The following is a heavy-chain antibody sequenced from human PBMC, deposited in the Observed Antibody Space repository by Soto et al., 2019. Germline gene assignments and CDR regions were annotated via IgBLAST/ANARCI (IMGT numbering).Heavy chain of an antibody. CDR3: ARRAGGANFDF. J-gene: IGHJ4*02. V-gene: IGHV4-39*01. Sequence: QLQLQESGPGLVKPSETLSLTCTVSGAFITSNSYYWGWIRQSPGKGLEWIGNIYFSGTTYYNPSLESRVTISVDTSKRQFSLRLSSVTAADTAVYYCARRAGGANFDFWGQGTLVTVSS. CDR2: IYFSGTT. CDR1: GAFITSNSYY. D-gene: IGHD3-16*01.